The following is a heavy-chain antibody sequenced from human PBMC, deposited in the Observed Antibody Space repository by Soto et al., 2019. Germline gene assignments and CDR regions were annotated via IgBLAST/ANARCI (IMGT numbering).Heavy chain of an antibody. J-gene: IGHJ3*02. D-gene: IGHD3-22*01. V-gene: IGHV3-7*01. Sequence: EVQLVESGGGLVQPGGSLRLSCAASGFTFSSYWMSWVRQAPGKGLEWVANIKQDGSEKYYVDSVKGRFTISRDNAKNSLYLQMNSLRAEDTAVYYCARVPPAYYYENDAFDIWGQGTMVTVSS. CDR1: GFTFSSYW. CDR3: ARVPPAYYYENDAFDI. CDR2: IKQDGSEK.